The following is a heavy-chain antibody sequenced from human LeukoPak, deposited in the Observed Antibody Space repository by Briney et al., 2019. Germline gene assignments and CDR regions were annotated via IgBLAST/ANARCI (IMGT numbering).Heavy chain of an antibody. J-gene: IGHJ3*02. V-gene: IGHV1-69*05. D-gene: IGHD2-2*01. CDR2: IIPIFGTA. CDR3: ASFCSSTSCYRYRDDAFDI. CDR1: GGTFSSYA. Sequence: GASVTVSCKASGGTFSSYAISWVRQAPGQGLEWMGRIIPIFGTANYAQKFQGRVTITTDESTSTAYMERSSLRSEDTAVYYCASFCSSTSCYRYRDDAFDIWGQGTMVTVSS.